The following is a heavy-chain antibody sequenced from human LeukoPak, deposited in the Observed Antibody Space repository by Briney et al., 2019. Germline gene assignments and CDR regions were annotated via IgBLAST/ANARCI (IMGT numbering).Heavy chain of an antibody. D-gene: IGHD4-23*01. J-gene: IGHJ4*02. CDR2: ISASGGGT. V-gene: IGHV3-23*01. Sequence: GGSLRLSWAPSGLTFSSYGMSWVRQAPGKGLEWVSAISASGGGTYYAHSVKGRFTISRDNSRNTLYLQMNSLRAEDTAIYYCAKEVTPGALLYGPFDYWGQGTLVTVSS. CDR3: AKEVTPGALLYGPFDY. CDR1: GLTFSSYG.